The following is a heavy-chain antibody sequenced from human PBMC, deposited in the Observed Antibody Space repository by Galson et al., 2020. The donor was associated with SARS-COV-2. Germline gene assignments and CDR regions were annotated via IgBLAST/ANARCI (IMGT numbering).Heavy chain of an antibody. D-gene: IGHD2-8*01. V-gene: IGHV3-30*04. CDR2: ISYDGSNK. Sequence: GGSLRLSCAASGFTFSSYAMHWVRQAPGKELEWVAVISYDGSNKYYADSVKGRFTISRDNSKNTLYLQMNSLRAEDTAVYYCARAGLGYGTSGVCYFDYWGQGTLVTVCS. CDR1: GFTFSSYA. J-gene: IGHJ4*02. CDR3: ARAGLGYGTSGVCYFDY.